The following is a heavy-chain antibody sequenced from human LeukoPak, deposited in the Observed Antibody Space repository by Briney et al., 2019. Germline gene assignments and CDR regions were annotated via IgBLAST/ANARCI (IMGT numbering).Heavy chain of an antibody. D-gene: IGHD3-10*01. V-gene: IGHV3-23*01. CDR3: AKSGCGELWDY. CDR2: ISGSGGSA. J-gene: IGHJ4*02. Sequence: GSLRLSCAASGFTFSSYSMSWVRQAPGKGLEWVSAISGSGGSAYYAESVKGRFTISRDNSKNTLYLQMNGLRGEDRGVYYCAKSGCGELWDYRGQGTLGIVSS. CDR1: GFTFSSYS.